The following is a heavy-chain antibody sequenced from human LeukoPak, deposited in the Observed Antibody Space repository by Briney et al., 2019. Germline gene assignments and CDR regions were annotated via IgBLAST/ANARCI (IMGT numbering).Heavy chain of an antibody. Sequence: GGSLRLSCAASGFTFSRYEMNWVRQAPGQGLEWISYISSSGSTIYYADSVEGRFTISRDNAQNSLYLQMNSLRAEDTAVYYRAREYGSGNFAYYFYGMDVWGQGTTVTVSS. D-gene: IGHD3-10*01. J-gene: IGHJ6*02. V-gene: IGHV3-48*03. CDR2: ISSSGSTI. CDR1: GFTFSRYE. CDR3: AREYGSGNFAYYFYGMDV.